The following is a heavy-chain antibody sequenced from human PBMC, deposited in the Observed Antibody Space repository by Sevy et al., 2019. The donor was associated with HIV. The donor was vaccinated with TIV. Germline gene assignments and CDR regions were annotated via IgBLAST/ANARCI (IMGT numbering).Heavy chain of an antibody. CDR1: GGXISSGTYY. J-gene: IGHJ5*02. CDR3: ARHRNSLDMAAAGNXFDP. D-gene: IGHD6-13*01. V-gene: IGHV4-39*01. CDR2: IYYSGST. Sequence: SETLSLTCTVSGGXISSGTYYWGWIRRPPGKGLEWIGTIYYSGSTYYNSSLKSRVTISVDTSKNQFSLKLSSVTAAXTAVYYCARHRNSLDMAAAGNXFDPWGQGTLVTVSS.